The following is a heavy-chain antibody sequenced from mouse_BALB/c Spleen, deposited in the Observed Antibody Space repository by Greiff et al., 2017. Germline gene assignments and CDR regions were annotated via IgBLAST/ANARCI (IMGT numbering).Heavy chain of an antibody. D-gene: IGHD2-3*01. CDR1: GFTFSSYA. CDR3: ARGGYSYRYDGYCWFAY. V-gene: IGHV5-6-5*01. Sequence: EVKVVESGGGLVQPGGSLKLSCAASGFTFSSYAMSWDRQTPEKRLEWVASISSGGSTYYPDSVKGRFTISRDNARNILYLQMSSLRSEDTAMYYCARGGYSYRYDGYCWFAYWGQGTLVTVSA. CDR2: ISSGGST. J-gene: IGHJ3*01.